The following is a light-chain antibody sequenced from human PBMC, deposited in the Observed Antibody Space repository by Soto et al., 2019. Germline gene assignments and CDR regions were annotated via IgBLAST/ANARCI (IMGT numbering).Light chain of an antibody. J-gene: IGKJ3*01. CDR3: MQASQFPFT. CDR2: KTS. V-gene: IGKV2-24*01. CDR1: QSHVHSDGSTY. Sequence: DIVMMQTQLSSPVTLGQPASISCRSSQSHVHSDGSTYLSWLHQRPGQPPRLLIYKTSIRFSGVPDRFSGSGAGTDFTLSISRVEAEDVGIYYSMQASQFPFTFGPGTTVDIK.